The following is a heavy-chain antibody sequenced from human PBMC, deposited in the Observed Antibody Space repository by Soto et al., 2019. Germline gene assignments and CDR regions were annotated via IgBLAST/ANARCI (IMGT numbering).Heavy chain of an antibody. CDR2: ISYDGTNK. CDR3: VTTRESYYYNGMDV. Sequence: SLRLSGAGSGFTFPTYGIHRVLYAPGNGLEWVAIISYDGTNKYYEDSVKGRFNISRDNSKNTLYLQMNSLRAEETAVYYCVTTRESYYYNGMDVWGQGTTVTVSS. J-gene: IGHJ6*02. CDR1: GFTFPTYG. V-gene: IGHV3-30*03. D-gene: IGHD3-3*01.